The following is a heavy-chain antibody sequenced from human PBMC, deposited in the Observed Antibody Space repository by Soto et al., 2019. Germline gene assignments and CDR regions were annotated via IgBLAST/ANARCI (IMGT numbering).Heavy chain of an antibody. CDR3: ARRTTYYYDSSGYYLDAFDI. Sequence: SETLSLTCTVSGGSISSDDYYWSWIRQPPGKGLEWIGYIYYSGSTYYNPSLKSRVTISVDTSKNQFSLKLSSVTAADTAVYYCARRTTYYYDSSGYYLDAFDIWGQGTMVTASS. J-gene: IGHJ3*02. CDR1: GGSISSDDYY. CDR2: IYYSGST. V-gene: IGHV4-30-4*01. D-gene: IGHD3-22*01.